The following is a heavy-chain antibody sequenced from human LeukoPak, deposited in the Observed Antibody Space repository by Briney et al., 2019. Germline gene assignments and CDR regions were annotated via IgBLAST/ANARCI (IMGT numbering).Heavy chain of an antibody. V-gene: IGHV1-69*06. Sequence: GASVKVSCKVSGYTLTELSMHWVRQAPGQGLEWMGGIIPIFGTANYAQKFQGRVTITADKSTSTAYMELSSLRSEDTAVYYCARVYLAKNWFDPWGQGTLVTVSS. CDR2: IIPIFGTA. J-gene: IGHJ5*02. CDR3: ARVYLAKNWFDP. CDR1: GYTLTELS.